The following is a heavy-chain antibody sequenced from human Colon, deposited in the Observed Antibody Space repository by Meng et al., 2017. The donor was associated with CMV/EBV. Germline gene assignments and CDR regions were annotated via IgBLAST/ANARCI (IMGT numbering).Heavy chain of an antibody. Sequence: LPCAASGFTLSTYWMHWVRQAPGKGLVWVSRINRDGSTINYADSVKGRFTISRDNAKNTLYLQMNSLTAEDTAVYYCSRDTFGGDDLWGQGTLVTVSS. V-gene: IGHV3-74*01. CDR3: SRDTFGGDDL. CDR1: GFTLSTYW. J-gene: IGHJ5*02. CDR2: INRDGSTI. D-gene: IGHD3-16*01.